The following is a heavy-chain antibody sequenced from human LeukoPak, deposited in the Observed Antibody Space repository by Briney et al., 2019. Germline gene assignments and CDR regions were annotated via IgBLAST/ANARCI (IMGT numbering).Heavy chain of an antibody. Sequence: GGSLRLSCVVSEFAFSSYWVTWVRQAPGKGLEWVANIKQDGSARYYADSGKGRFTISRDNAKNSLYLQMNSLRAEDTAMYYCATYCGGDCYSPHDAFDNWGQGTMVTVSS. CDR2: IKQDGSAR. D-gene: IGHD2-21*02. J-gene: IGHJ3*02. CDR1: EFAFSSYW. CDR3: ATYCGGDCYSPHDAFDN. V-gene: IGHV3-7*05.